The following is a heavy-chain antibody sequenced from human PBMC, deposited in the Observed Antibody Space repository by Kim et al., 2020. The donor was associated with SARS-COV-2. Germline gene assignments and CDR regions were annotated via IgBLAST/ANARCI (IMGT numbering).Heavy chain of an antibody. Sequence: ASVKVSCKASGYTFTSYYMHWVRQAPGQGLEWMGIINPSGGSTSYAQKFQGRVTMTRDTSTSTVYMELSSLRSEDTAVYYCARDGYYYDRSGYRPRLPFDYWGQGTLVTVSS. D-gene: IGHD3-22*01. CDR3: ARDGYYYDRSGYRPRLPFDY. V-gene: IGHV1-46*01. CDR2: INPSGGST. CDR1: GYTFTSYY. J-gene: IGHJ4*02.